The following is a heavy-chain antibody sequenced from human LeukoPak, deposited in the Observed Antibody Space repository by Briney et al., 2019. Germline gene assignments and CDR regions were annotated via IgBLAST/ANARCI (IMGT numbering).Heavy chain of an antibody. J-gene: IGHJ4*02. CDR1: GYTFTGYF. D-gene: IGHD6-19*01. Sequence: ASVKVSCKASGYTFTGYFMHWVRQAPGQGLEWMGWINPDIGGANYAQKFQGRVTMTRDTSISTAYMELSSLRSDDTAAYYCARDQAVGGTFSFVPDHWGQGTLVTVSS. CDR2: INPDIGGA. V-gene: IGHV1-2*02. CDR3: ARDQAVGGTFSFVPDH.